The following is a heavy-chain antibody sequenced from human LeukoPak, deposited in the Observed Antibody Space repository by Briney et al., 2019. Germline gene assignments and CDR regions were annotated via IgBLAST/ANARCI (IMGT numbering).Heavy chain of an antibody. D-gene: IGHD3-3*01. Sequence: GGSLRLSCAASGFPFSNAWMSWVRQAPGKGLEWVAVISYDGSNKYYADSVKGRFTISRDNSKNTLYLQMNSLRAEDTAVYYCAKLSITIFGVVSEVPLDYWGQGTLVTVSS. CDR2: ISYDGSNK. CDR3: AKLSITIFGVVSEVPLDY. CDR1: GFPFSNAW. J-gene: IGHJ4*02. V-gene: IGHV3-30*18.